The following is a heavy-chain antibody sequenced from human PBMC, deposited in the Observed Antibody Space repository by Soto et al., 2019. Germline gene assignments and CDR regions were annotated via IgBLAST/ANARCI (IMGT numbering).Heavy chain of an antibody. CDR3: AREDGSGRFYRGHLDS. J-gene: IGHJ4*02. D-gene: IGHD3-10*01. Sequence: QVQLVQSGAEVKRPGASVKLSCKASGYSFNVYTLQSVRQAPGQRPEWIGWIIAGSGVRLYSQKFHGRLTITRDTFASTVYMELSSLTSEDTAVYYCAREDGSGRFYRGHLDSWGQGTLVTVSS. CDR2: IIAGSGVR. V-gene: IGHV1-3*01. CDR1: GYSFNVYT.